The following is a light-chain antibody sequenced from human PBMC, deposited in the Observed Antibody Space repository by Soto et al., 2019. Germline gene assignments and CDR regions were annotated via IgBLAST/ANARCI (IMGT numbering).Light chain of an antibody. V-gene: IGKV1-5*03. Sequence: DIQVTQSPSTLSASVGDRVTITCRASQSISSWLAWYQQKPGKPPKLLIYKASTLKSGVPSRFSGSGSGTEFTLTISSLQPDDFASYYCQQYDRYSTFGQGTKLEFK. CDR1: QSISSW. CDR3: QQYDRYST. CDR2: KAS. J-gene: IGKJ2*01.